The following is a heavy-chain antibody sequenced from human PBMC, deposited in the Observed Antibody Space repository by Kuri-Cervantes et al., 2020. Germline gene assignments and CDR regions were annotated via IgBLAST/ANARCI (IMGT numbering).Heavy chain of an antibody. CDR3: ARGGWYQDY. J-gene: IGHJ4*02. CDR1: GGSFSGYY. Sequence: SQTLSLTCAVYGGSFSGYYWSWIRQPPGKGLEWIGEINHSGSTNYNPSLKSRVTISVDTSKNQFSLKLSSVTAADTAVYYCARGGWYQDYWGQGTLVTVSS. D-gene: IGHD6-19*01. V-gene: IGHV4-34*01. CDR2: INHSGST.